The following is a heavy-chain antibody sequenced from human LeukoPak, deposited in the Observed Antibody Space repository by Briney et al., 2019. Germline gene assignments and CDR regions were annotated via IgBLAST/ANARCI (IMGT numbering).Heavy chain of an antibody. V-gene: IGHV3-7*01. CDR2: IKQDGSEK. CDR1: GFTFSSYW. Sequence: GGSLRLSCAASGFTFSSYWMSWVRQAPGKGLEWVANIKQDGSEKYYVDSVKGRFTISRDNAKNSLYLQMNSLRAEDTAVYYCARLTVTTIVRSVIRLFDYWRQGTLVTVSS. D-gene: IGHD4-17*01. J-gene: IGHJ4*02. CDR3: ARLTVTTIVRSVIRLFDY.